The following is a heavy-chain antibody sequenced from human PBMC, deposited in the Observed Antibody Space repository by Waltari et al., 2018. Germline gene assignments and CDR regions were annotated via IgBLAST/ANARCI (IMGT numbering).Heavy chain of an antibody. CDR1: GGTFSSYA. D-gene: IGHD3-10*01. V-gene: IGHV1-69*01. CDR2: FIPSFGTA. Sequence: QVQLVQSGAAVTKPGPSVKVSCKAHGGTFSSYALSWVRQAPGQGLEWIGGFIPSFGTANYAQKFQGRVAITADESTSTAYMELSSLRSEDTAVYYCARERVATYYYGSGSYYLDYWGQGTLVTVSS. CDR3: ARERVATYYYGSGSYYLDY. J-gene: IGHJ4*02.